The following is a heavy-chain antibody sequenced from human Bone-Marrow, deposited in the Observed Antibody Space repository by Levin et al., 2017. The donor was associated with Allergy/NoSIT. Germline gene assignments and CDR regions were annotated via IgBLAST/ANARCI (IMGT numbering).Heavy chain of an antibody. Sequence: PSETLSLTCTVSGGSISSYYWSWIRQPPGKGLEWIGYISYSGTSKYNPSLKSRVTISVDTSKSQFSLRLSSVNAADTAVYYCARDRGADYYDSRGFDFWGQGILVTVSS. CDR2: ISYSGTS. D-gene: IGHD3-22*01. CDR1: GGSISSYY. J-gene: IGHJ4*02. V-gene: IGHV4-59*01. CDR3: ARDRGADYYDSRGFDF.